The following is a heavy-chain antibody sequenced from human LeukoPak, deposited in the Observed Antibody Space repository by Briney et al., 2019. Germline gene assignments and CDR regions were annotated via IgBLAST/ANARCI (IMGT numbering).Heavy chain of an antibody. Sequence: ASVTVSCKASVYTFTGYYMHWVRQAPGPGLEWMGWINPNSGGTSYAQKFQRRVTMTRDTSISTAYMQLNRMTSDDTAVYYCARGGGDWNYWGQGTLVTVSS. CDR1: VYTFTGYY. J-gene: IGHJ4*02. CDR2: INPNSGGT. CDR3: ARGGGDWNY. D-gene: IGHD2-21*02. V-gene: IGHV1-2*02.